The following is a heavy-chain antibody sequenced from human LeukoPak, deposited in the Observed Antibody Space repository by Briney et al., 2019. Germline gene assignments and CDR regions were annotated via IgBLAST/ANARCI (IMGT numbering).Heavy chain of an antibody. CDR3: ARDFSSSWYVFGY. CDR1: GYTFTSYV. J-gene: IGHJ4*02. Sequence: GASVKVSCKASGYTFTSYVIHWVRQAPGQRPEWMGWISAGNGNTKYSQKFQGRVTITRDTSAGTAYMELSSLRSEDTAVYYCARDFSSSWYVFGYWGQGILVTVSS. V-gene: IGHV1-3*01. CDR2: ISAGNGNT. D-gene: IGHD6-13*01.